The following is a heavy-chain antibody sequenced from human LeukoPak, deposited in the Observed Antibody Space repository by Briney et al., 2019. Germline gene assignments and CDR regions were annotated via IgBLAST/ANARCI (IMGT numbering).Heavy chain of an antibody. CDR2: ISAYNGNT. CDR3: ARDTDRDIGSSPHYYYYGMDV. J-gene: IGHJ6*02. D-gene: IGHD2-15*01. V-gene: IGHV1-18*01. Sequence: ASVTVSCKASGYTFTSYGISWVRQAPGQGLEWMGWISAYNGNTNYAQKLQGRVTMTTDTSTSTAYMELRSLRSDDTAVYYCARDTDRDIGSSPHYYYYGMDVWGQGTTVTVSS. CDR1: GYTFTSYG.